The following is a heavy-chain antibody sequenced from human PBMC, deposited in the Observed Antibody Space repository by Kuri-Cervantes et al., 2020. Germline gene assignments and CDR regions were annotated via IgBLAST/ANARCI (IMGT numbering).Heavy chain of an antibody. J-gene: IGHJ4*02. V-gene: IGHV4-34*01. D-gene: IGHD3-10*01. Sequence: GSLRLSCAASGFTFSSYGMNWVRQAPGKGLEWIGEINHSGGTNYNPSLKSRVTISVDTSKNQFSLKVTSVTAADTAVYYCASGLWANFDFWGQGTPVTVSS. CDR3: ASGLWANFDF. CDR2: INHSGGT. CDR1: GFTFSSYG.